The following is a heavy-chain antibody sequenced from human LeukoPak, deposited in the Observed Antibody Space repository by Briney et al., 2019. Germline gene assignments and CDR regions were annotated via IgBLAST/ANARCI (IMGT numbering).Heavy chain of an antibody. J-gene: IGHJ4*02. D-gene: IGHD4-11*01. CDR3: ATEVRYGY. CDR1: GFTFSNYG. Sequence: GGSLRLSCAASGFTFSNYGMHWVRQAPGKGLEWVAFIRYDESNKYYADSVKGRFTISRDNSKNTLYVQMNSLRAEDTAVYYCATEVRYGYWGQGTLATVSS. CDR2: IRYDESNK. V-gene: IGHV3-30*02.